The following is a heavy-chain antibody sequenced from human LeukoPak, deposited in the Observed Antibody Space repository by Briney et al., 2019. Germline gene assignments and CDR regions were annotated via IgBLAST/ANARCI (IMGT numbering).Heavy chain of an antibody. D-gene: IGHD3-10*01. CDR1: GFTFSSYW. Sequence: PGGSLRLSCAASGFTFSSYWMHWVRQAPGEGLVWVARIKTDGSITNYADSVKGRFTISRDNAKNTLYLQQNSLRAEDTAVFYCARDRGYNVFDSWGQGTLVTVSS. CDR3: ARDRGYNVFDS. V-gene: IGHV3-74*01. J-gene: IGHJ4*02. CDR2: IKTDGSIT.